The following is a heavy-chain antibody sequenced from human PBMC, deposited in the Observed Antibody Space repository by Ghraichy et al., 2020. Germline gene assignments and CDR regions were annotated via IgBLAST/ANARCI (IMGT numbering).Heavy chain of an antibody. J-gene: IGHJ4*02. CDR3: ARAKYNWNDEFDY. V-gene: IGHV5-51*01. Sequence: GESLNISCKGSGYSFSNYWIGWVRQLPGKGLEWMGIIYPSDSATRYSPSFQGQVTLSADKSISTAYLQWSSLKASDTAVYYCARAKYNWNDEFDYWGQGTLVTVSS. CDR1: GYSFSNYW. D-gene: IGHD1-1*01. CDR2: IYPSDSAT.